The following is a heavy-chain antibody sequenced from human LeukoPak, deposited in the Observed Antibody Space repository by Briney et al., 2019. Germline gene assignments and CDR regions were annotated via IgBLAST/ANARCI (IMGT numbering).Heavy chain of an antibody. D-gene: IGHD3-16*01. Sequence: ASVTVSCKSSGSTFTISYMHWVRHAPGQGLEWMGIINPSGGTTITAQKFQGRGTMTRDTSTSTDYTELSSRRSEDTAVYYCARGYGYYLDHWGQGTLVSVPS. V-gene: IGHV1-46*01. CDR1: GSTFTISY. CDR2: INPSGGTT. J-gene: IGHJ4*02. CDR3: ARGYGYYLDH.